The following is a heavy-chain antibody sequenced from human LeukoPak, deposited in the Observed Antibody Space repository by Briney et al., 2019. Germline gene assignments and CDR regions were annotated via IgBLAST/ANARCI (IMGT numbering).Heavy chain of an antibody. V-gene: IGHV4-39*01. CDR1: GGSISSSSYY. CDR2: IYYRGST. J-gene: IGHJ4*02. D-gene: IGHD3-3*01. CDR3: ARRRSYDFWSGYYYFDY. Sequence: SETLSLTCTVSGGSISSSSYYWGWIRQPPGKGLEWIGSIYYRGSTYYKPSLKSRVTISVDTSKNQFSLKLSSVSAADTAVYYCARRRSYDFWSGYYYFDYWGQGTLVTVSS.